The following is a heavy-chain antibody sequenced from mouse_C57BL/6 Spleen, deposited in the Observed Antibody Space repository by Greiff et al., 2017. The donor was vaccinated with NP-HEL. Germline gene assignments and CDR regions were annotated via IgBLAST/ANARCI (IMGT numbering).Heavy chain of an antibody. CDR2: ISYSGST. CDR1: GYSITSGYD. CDR3: ARGDTTSYAMDY. J-gene: IGHJ4*01. D-gene: IGHD1-1*01. V-gene: IGHV3-1*01. Sequence: EVKLVESGPGMVKPSQSLSLTCTVTGYSITSGYDWHWIRHFPGNKLEWMGYISYSGSTNYNPSLKSRISITHDTSKNHFFLKLNSVTTEDTATYYCARGDTTSYAMDYWGQGTSVTVSS.